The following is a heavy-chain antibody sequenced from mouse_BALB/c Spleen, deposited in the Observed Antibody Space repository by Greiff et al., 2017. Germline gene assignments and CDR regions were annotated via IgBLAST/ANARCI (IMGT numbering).Heavy chain of an antibody. CDR1: GFNIKDTY. V-gene: IGHV14-3*02. CDR3: ARLPTFAY. J-gene: IGHJ3*01. Sequence: EVQLQESGAELVKPGASVKLSCTASGFNIKDTYMHWVKQRPEQGLEWIGRIDPANGNTKYDPKFQGKATITADTSSNTAYLQLSSLTSEDTAVYYCARLPTFAYWGQGTLVTVSA. CDR2: IDPANGNT.